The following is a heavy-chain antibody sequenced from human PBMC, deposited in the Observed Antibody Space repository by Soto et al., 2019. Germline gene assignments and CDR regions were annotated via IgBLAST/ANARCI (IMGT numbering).Heavy chain of an antibody. Sequence: GGSLRLSCAASGFNFSNAWMNWVRQAPGKGLEWVGRIKSKTDGGTTDYAAPVKGRFTISRDDSKNTLYLQMNSLKTEDTAVYYCTTDSDDYEGFAFDIWGQGTMVTVSS. V-gene: IGHV3-15*07. CDR1: GFNFSNAW. J-gene: IGHJ3*02. CDR3: TTDSDDYEGFAFDI. D-gene: IGHD4-17*01. CDR2: IKSKTDGGTT.